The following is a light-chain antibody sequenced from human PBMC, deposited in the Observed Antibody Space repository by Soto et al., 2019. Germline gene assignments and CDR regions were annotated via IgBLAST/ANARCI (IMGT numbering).Light chain of an antibody. CDR2: GSS. J-gene: IGKJ4*01. CDR1: QSVSSGF. Sequence: EIVLTQSPGTLSLSPGERDTLSCRASQSVSSGFLAWYQQKPGQAPRLLIYGSSTRATGITDRFSGSGSGKEFSLSISRLAPDYFAVYSCQQYGSSHPSFGGGTKVEIK. V-gene: IGKV3-20*01. CDR3: QQYGSSHPS.